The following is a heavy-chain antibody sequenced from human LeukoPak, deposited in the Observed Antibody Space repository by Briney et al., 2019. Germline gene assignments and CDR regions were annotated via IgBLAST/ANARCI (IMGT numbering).Heavy chain of an antibody. CDR3: ARDSSLWFGETRAFDI. CDR1: GYTFTTYG. D-gene: IGHD3-10*01. J-gene: IGHJ3*02. CDR2: ISAYNANT. V-gene: IGHV1-18*01. Sequence: ASVKVSCKASGYTFTTYGISWVRQAPGQGLEWMGWISAYNANTNYPQKLQGRVTMTTDTSTSTAYMELRSLRSDDTAVYYCARDSSLWFGETRAFDIWGRGTMVSVSS.